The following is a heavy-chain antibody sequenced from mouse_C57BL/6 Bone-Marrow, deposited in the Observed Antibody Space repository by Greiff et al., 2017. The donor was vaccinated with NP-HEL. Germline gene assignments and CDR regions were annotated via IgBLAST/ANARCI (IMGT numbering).Heavy chain of an antibody. Sequence: EVQRVESGGGLVQPGGSLSLSCAASGFTFTDYYMSWVRQPPGKALEWLGFIRNKANGYTTEYRPSVKGRFTISRDNSQSILYLQMNALRAEDSATYYCARSIYYDYADDPVYAMDYWGQGTSVTVSS. V-gene: IGHV7-3*01. CDR2: IRNKANGYTT. J-gene: IGHJ4*01. CDR1: GFTFTDYY. CDR3: ARSIYYDYADDPVYAMDY. D-gene: IGHD2-4*01.